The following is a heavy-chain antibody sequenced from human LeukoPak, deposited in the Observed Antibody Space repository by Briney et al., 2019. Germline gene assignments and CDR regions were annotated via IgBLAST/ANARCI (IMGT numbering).Heavy chain of an antibody. V-gene: IGHV3-21*01. J-gene: IGHJ4*02. CDR3: ARDMGYFAGTFDY. D-gene: IGHD3-9*01. CDR2: ISSSSSYI. Sequence: GGSLRLSCAASGFTFSSYSMNWVRQAPGKGLEWVSSISSSSSYIHYADSVKGRFTISRDNAKNSLYLQMNSLRAEDTAVYYCARDMGYFAGTFDYWGQGTLVTVSS. CDR1: GFTFSSYS.